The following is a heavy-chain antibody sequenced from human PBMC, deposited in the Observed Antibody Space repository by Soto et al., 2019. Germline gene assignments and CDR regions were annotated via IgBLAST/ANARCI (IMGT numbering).Heavy chain of an antibody. V-gene: IGHV1-69*13. CDR1: GGTFSSYA. CDR2: IIPIFGTA. J-gene: IGHJ6*02. CDR3: ARDLRAAISSGYYGMDV. D-gene: IGHD2-2*01. Sequence: SVKVSCKASGGTFSSYAISWVRQAPGQGLEWMGGIIPIFGTANYAQKFQGRVTITADESTSTAYMELSSLRSEDTAVYYCARDLRAAISSGYYGMDVWGQGTTVTVSS.